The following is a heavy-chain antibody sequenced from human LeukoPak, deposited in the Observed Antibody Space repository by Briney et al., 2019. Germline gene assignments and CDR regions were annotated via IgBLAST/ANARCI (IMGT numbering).Heavy chain of an antibody. D-gene: IGHD3-22*01. Sequence: GGSLRLSCAASGFTFSNYAMSWVRQAPGRGLNWVSSINGGGGATVYADSVKGRFTISRDNSKNTLYLQMNSLRAEDTAVYYCARDGLSDYDSSGYLEYYFDYWGQGTLVTVSS. CDR1: GFTFSNYA. V-gene: IGHV3-23*01. J-gene: IGHJ4*02. CDR2: INGGGGAT. CDR3: ARDGLSDYDSSGYLEYYFDY.